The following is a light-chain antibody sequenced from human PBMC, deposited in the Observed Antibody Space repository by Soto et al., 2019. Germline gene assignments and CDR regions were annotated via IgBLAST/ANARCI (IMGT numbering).Light chain of an antibody. J-gene: IGKJ1*01. CDR3: QQSYIAPWT. V-gene: IGKV1-39*01. CDR2: AAS. Sequence: IPLTQSPSSLSASLGDRVTITCRASQPVTNYLSWYQQKPGKAPTLLIYAASRLQSGVPSRFSADGSGTELTLSINSLLPEDFATYYCQQSYIAPWTFGQGTKVDIK. CDR1: QPVTNY.